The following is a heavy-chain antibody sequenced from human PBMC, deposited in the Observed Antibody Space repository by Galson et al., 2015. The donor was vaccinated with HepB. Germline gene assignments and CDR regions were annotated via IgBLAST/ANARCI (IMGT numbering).Heavy chain of an antibody. V-gene: IGHV1-8*01. CDR2: MNPNSGNT. CDR1: GYTFTSYD. J-gene: IGHJ6*03. Sequence: SVKVSCKASGYTFTSYDINWVRQATGQGLEWMGWMNPNSGNTGYAQKFQGRVTMTRNTSISTAYMELSSLRSEDTAVYYCARPRYCSGGSCKRNYYYYYMDVWGKGTTVTVSS. D-gene: IGHD2-15*01. CDR3: ARPRYCSGGSCKRNYYYYYMDV.